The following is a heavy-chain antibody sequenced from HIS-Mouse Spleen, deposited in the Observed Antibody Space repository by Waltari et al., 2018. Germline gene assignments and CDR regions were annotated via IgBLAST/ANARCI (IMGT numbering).Heavy chain of an antibody. CDR3: ARDFHDFWSGYYGGDKKHDAFDI. CDR1: GGSISSYY. Sequence: QVQLQESGPGLVKPSETLSLTCTVSGGSISSYYWSWLRQPAGQGLEWIGRIYTSGSTNYNPSLKSRVTMSVDTSKNQFSLKLSSVTAADTAVYYCARDFHDFWSGYYGGDKKHDAFDIWGQGTMVTVSS. D-gene: IGHD3-3*01. CDR2: IYTSGST. J-gene: IGHJ3*02. V-gene: IGHV4-4*07.